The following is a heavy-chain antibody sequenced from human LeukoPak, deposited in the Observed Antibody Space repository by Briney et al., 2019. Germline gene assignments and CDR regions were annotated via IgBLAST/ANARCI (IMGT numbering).Heavy chain of an antibody. CDR1: GASISGYH. D-gene: IGHD5-12*01. CDR2: IYASGST. Sequence: SETLSLTCTVSGASISGYHWNWIRQPARKGLEWIGRIYASGSTNYNPSLKSRVTISVDKSKNQFSLRLSFVTAADTAAYYCASGYSGYDSIDYWGQGTLGTVSS. V-gene: IGHV4-4*07. J-gene: IGHJ4*02. CDR3: ASGYSGYDSIDY.